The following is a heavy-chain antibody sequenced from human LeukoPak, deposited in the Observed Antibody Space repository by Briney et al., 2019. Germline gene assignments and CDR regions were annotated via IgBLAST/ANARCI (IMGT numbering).Heavy chain of an antibody. J-gene: IGHJ4*02. Sequence: PSETLSLTCAVYGGSFSGYYWGWIRQPPGKGLEWIGEINHSGSTNYNPSLKSRVTISVDTSKNQFSLKLSSVTAADTAVYYCAVAPNSIAAALDYWGQGTLVTVSS. D-gene: IGHD6-13*01. V-gene: IGHV4-34*01. CDR2: INHSGST. CDR3: AVAPNSIAAALDY. CDR1: GGSFSGYY.